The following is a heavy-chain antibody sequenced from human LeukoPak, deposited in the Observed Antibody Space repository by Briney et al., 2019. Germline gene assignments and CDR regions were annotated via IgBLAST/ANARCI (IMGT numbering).Heavy chain of an antibody. CDR3: ARNNYYGSGSAAPY. Sequence: SETLSLTCAVYGGSFSGYYWSWIRQPPGKGLEWIGEINHSGSTNYNPSLKSRVTISVDTFKNQFSLKLSSVTAADTAVYYCARNNYYGSGSAAPYWGQGTLVTVSS. V-gene: IGHV4-34*01. D-gene: IGHD3-10*01. J-gene: IGHJ4*02. CDR1: GGSFSGYY. CDR2: INHSGST.